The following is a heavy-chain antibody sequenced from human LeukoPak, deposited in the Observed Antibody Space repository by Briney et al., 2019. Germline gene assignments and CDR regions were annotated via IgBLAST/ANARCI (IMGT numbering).Heavy chain of an antibody. CDR2: INPSGGST. CDR1: GYTFTSYY. V-gene: IGHV1-46*01. J-gene: IGHJ4*02. CDR3: ARDMGLALFQHIVGAHY. Sequence: ASVTVSCKASGYTFTSYYMHWVRQAPGQGLEWMGIINPSGGSTSYAQKFQGRVTMTRDTSTGTVYMDLSSLRFEDTDVIYCARDMGLALFQHIVGAHYWGQGNLGTVSS. D-gene: IGHD1-26*01.